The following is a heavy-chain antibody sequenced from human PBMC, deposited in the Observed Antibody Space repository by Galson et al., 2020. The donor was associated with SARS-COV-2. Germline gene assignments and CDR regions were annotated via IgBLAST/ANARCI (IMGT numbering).Heavy chain of an antibody. D-gene: IGHD2-2*01. V-gene: IGHV3-30*04. CDR2: VSHDGTTR. J-gene: IGHJ4*02. CDR1: GFTFSNFP. Sequence: TGGSLRLSCVASGFTFSNFPMHWVRRAAGKGLEWVAIVSHDGTTRYNTDSMKGRFTISRDNSKNTLYLQMKSLRDEDTAMYFCAREGPDNTSSYFDYWGQGTPVTVSS. CDR3: AREGPDNTSSYFDY.